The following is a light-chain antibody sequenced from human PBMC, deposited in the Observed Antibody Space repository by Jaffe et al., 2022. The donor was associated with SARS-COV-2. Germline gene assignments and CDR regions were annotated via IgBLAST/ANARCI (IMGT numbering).Light chain of an antibody. CDR2: DNS. V-gene: IGLV1-51*01. J-gene: IGLJ3*02. CDR1: SSNIGSNY. Sequence: QSVLTQPPSVSAAPGQKVTISCSGSSSNIGSNYVSWYQQLPGTVPKLLIHDNSKRPSGIPDQFSGSKSGTSATLGITGLQTGDEADYYCGTWDSGLSVWVFGGGTKVTVL. CDR3: GTWDSGLSVWV.